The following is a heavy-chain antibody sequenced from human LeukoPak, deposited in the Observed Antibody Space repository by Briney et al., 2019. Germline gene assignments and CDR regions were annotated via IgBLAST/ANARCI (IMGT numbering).Heavy chain of an antibody. CDR3: ARIAEMHLQFYSDY. CDR2: ISAYNGDT. J-gene: IGHJ4*02. CDR1: DFTFSRYG. V-gene: IGHV1-18*01. D-gene: IGHD2-21*01. Sequence: GASVKVSCKASDFTFSRYGFNWVRQAPGQGLEWMGWISAYNGDTNYAQNLQGRVTMTTDTSTSTAYMELRSLTSDDTALYYCARIAEMHLQFYSDYWGQGTQVTVSS.